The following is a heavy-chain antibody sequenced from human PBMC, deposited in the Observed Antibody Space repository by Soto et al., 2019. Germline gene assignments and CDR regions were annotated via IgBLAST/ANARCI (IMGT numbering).Heavy chain of an antibody. J-gene: IGHJ4*02. CDR1: GFTFSSYS. Sequence: GGSLRLSCAASGFTFSSYSMNWVRQAPGKGLEWVSYISSSSSTIYYAAAVKGRFTTSRDNAKNSLYLQMNSLRAEGTAVYYCAGNGIYCSSTGGYGPYYFDYWGQGTLVTVSS. V-gene: IGHV3-48*01. CDR3: AGNGIYCSSTGGYGPYYFDY. CDR2: ISSSSSTI. D-gene: IGHD2-2*01.